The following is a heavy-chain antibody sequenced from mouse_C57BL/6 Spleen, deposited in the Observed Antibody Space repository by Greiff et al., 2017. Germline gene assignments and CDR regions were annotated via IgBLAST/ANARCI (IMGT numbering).Heavy chain of an antibody. CDR3: ARYYGKEAMDY. Sequence: EVLLVESGGGLVKPGGSLKLSCAASGFTFSSYAMSWVRQTPEKSLEWVATISDGGSYTYYPDNVKGRSTISEDNAKNNLYLQRSHLTSEDTAMYYCARYYGKEAMDYWGQGTSVTVSS. D-gene: IGHD2-1*01. CDR2: ISDGGSYT. CDR1: GFTFSSYA. J-gene: IGHJ4*01. V-gene: IGHV5-4*01.